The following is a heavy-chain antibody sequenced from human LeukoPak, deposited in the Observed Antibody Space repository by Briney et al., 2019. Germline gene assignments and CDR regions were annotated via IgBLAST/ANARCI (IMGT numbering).Heavy chain of an antibody. CDR1: GYTFTSYG. CDR3: ARIVRGVIAWFDP. J-gene: IGHJ5*02. Sequence: WASVKVSCKASGYTFTSYGISWVRQAPGQGLEWMGWISAYNGNTNYAQKLQGRVTMTTDTSTSTAYMELRSLRSDDTAVYYCARIVRGVIAWFDPWAREPWSPSPQ. CDR2: ISAYNGNT. V-gene: IGHV1-18*01. D-gene: IGHD3-10*01.